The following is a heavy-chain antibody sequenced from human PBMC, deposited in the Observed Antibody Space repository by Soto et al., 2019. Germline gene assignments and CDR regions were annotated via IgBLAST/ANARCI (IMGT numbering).Heavy chain of an antibody. J-gene: IGHJ4*02. CDR1: GFSFNNYA. CDR2: INVSGGTT. CDR3: AKRFPPGGYVNFDY. D-gene: IGHD6-25*01. Sequence: GESLKISCAASGFSFNNYAMNWVRQAPGKGLEWVSGINVSGGTTYYADSVKGRFTISRDNSKNTLFLQMNSLRAEDTAVYYCAKRFPPGGYVNFDYWGQGTLVTVSS. V-gene: IGHV3-23*01.